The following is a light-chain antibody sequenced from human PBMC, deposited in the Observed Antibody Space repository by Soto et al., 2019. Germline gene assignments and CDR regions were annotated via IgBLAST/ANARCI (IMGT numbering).Light chain of an antibody. V-gene: IGKV3-20*01. Sequence: EIVLTQSPGTLSLSPGERATLSCRASQSVSSSYLAWYQQKPGQAPRLLIYGASSRATGIPDRFSGSGSGTDFTLTINSLQSEDFAVYYCQQYSNWPPWTFGQGTKVDIK. CDR2: GAS. CDR1: QSVSSSY. CDR3: QQYSNWPPWT. J-gene: IGKJ1*01.